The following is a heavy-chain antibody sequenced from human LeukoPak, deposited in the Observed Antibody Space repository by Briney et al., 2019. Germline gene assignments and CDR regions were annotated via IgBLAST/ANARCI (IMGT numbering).Heavy chain of an antibody. CDR2: IYSGGST. CDR3: ARGHVYCSGGSCMKSYYYYGMDV. Sequence: PGGSLRLSCAASGFTVSSNYMSWVRQAPGKGLEWVSVIYSGGSTYYADSVKGRFTISRDNSKNTLYLQMNSLRAEDTAVYYCARGHVYCSGGSCMKSYYYYGMDVWGQGTTVTVSS. J-gene: IGHJ6*02. V-gene: IGHV3-66*02. CDR1: GFTVSSNY. D-gene: IGHD2-15*01.